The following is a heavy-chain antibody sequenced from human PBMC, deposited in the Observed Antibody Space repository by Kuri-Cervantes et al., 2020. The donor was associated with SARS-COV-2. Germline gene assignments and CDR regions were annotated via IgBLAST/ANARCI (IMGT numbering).Heavy chain of an antibody. J-gene: IGHJ3*02. D-gene: IGHD3-3*01. CDR3: ARAFRYYDFWSGSDAFDI. CDR1: GCTFTGYF. V-gene: IGHV1-2*02. CDR2: FNPNSGGT. Sequence: ASVKVSCKASGCTFTGYFMHWVRQVPGQGLEWMGWFNPNSGGTNYAQKFQGRVTTTRDTSISTAYMELSRLRSDDTAVYYCARAFRYYDFWSGSDAFDIWGQGTMVTVSS.